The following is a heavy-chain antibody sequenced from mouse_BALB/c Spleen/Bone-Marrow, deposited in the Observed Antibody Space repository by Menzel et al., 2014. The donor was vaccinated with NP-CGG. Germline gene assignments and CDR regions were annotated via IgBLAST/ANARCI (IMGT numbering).Heavy chain of an antibody. J-gene: IGHJ4*01. V-gene: IGHV5-6*01. Sequence: EVQLQESGVDLVKPGGSLKLSCAAFGLTFISFGMFWVRRTPDKRLEGVATIISGGSSTYYPDSVKGRFTISRDNAKNTLYLQMSSLKSGDTAMYYCASGNYYAMDYWGQGTSVTVSS. D-gene: IGHD1-1*01. CDR3: ASGNYYAMDY. CDR2: IISGGSST. CDR1: GLTFISFG.